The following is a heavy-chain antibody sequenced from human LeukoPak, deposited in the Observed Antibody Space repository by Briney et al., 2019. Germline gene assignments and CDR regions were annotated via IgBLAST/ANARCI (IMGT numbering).Heavy chain of an antibody. V-gene: IGHV3-48*03. Sequence: GGSLRLSCAASGFTFSSYEMNWVRQAPGKGLEWVSYISSSGSTIYYADSVKGRFTISRDNAKNSVYLQMNSLRAEDTAVYYCASLGRSFDYWGQGTLVTVSS. CDR3: ASLGRSFDY. CDR2: ISSSGSTI. CDR1: GFTFSSYE. D-gene: IGHD1-26*01. J-gene: IGHJ4*02.